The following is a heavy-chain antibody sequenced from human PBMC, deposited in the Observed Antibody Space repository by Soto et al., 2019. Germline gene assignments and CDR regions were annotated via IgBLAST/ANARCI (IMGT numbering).Heavy chain of an antibody. CDR1: GFSLSTSGVG. Sequence: SGPTLVNPAQTLTLTCTFSGFSLSTSGVGVGWIRQPPGKALEWLALIYWDDDKRYSPSLKSRLTITKDTSKNQVVLTMTNMDPVDTATYYCAHVLRYFDTIYYFDYWGQGTLVTVSS. J-gene: IGHJ4*02. D-gene: IGHD3-9*01. CDR2: IYWDDDK. CDR3: AHVLRYFDTIYYFDY. V-gene: IGHV2-5*02.